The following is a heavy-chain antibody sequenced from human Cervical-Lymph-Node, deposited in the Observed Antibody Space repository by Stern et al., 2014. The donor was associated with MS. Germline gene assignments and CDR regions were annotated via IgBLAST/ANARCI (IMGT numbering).Heavy chain of an antibody. CDR1: GYTFTSYW. J-gene: IGHJ4*02. Sequence: MQLVQSGPEVKRPGESLKISCQASGYTFTSYWIGWVRQMPGKGLEWLALIFPGASDIRYSPSFQGQVTISADKSSSTAYLQWNNLKASDTAIYYCARQRYFDYWGQGTLVTVSS. V-gene: IGHV5-51*01. CDR2: IFPGASDI. CDR3: ARQRYFDY.